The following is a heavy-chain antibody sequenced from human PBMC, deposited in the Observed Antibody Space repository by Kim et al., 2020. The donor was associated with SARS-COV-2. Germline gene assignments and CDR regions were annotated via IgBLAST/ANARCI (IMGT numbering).Heavy chain of an antibody. D-gene: IGHD3-9*01. Sequence: GGSLRLSCAASGFTFSSYSMNWVRQAPGKGLEWVSSISSSSSYIYYADSVKGRFTISRDNAKNSLYLQMNSLRAEDTAVYYCARDRTLKLDYDILTGYLIPCYYYYYGMDVWGEGTTVTVSS. CDR3: ARDRTLKLDYDILTGYLIPCYYYYYGMDV. CDR2: ISSSSSYI. J-gene: IGHJ6*04. CDR1: GFTFSSYS. V-gene: IGHV3-21*01.